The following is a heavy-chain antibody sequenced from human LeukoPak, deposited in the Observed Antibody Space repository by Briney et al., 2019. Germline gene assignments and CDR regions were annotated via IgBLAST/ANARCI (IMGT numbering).Heavy chain of an antibody. CDR2: IYSGGST. V-gene: IGHV3-53*01. J-gene: IGHJ3*02. CDR1: GFTFSSYA. D-gene: IGHD2-21*02. Sequence: GGSLRLSCAASGFTFSSYAMSWVRQAPGKGLEWVSVIYSGGSTHYADSVKGRFTISRDNSKNTLYLQMNSLRAEDTAVYYCARAYCGGDCYSAVFHDVFDIWGQGTMVTVSS. CDR3: ARAYCGGDCYSAVFHDVFDI.